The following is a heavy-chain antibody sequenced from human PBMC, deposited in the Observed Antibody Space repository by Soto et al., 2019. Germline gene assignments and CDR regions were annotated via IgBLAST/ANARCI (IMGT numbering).Heavy chain of an antibody. V-gene: IGHV1-18*01. Sequence: GASVKVSCKASGYTFTSYGISWVRQAPGQGLEWMGWISAYNGNTNYAQKLQGRVTMTTDTSTSTAYMELRSLRSDDTAVYYCAREEAIFGVVNWFDPWGQGTLVTVSS. CDR2: ISAYNGNT. CDR1: GYTFTSYG. CDR3: AREEAIFGVVNWFDP. J-gene: IGHJ5*02. D-gene: IGHD3-3*01.